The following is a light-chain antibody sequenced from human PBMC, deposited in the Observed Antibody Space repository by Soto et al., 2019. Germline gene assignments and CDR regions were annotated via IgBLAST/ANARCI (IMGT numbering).Light chain of an antibody. Sequence: QAVGTQPASVSGSPGQAITISCTGTSSDVGSYNLVSWYQQHPGEAPKLMIYGGTKRPSGVSNRFSGSKSGNTASLTISGLQAEDEADYYCCSYAGITTYYVFGTGTKVTVL. CDR2: GGT. CDR1: SSDVGSYNL. J-gene: IGLJ1*01. V-gene: IGLV2-23*01. CDR3: CSYAGITTYYV.